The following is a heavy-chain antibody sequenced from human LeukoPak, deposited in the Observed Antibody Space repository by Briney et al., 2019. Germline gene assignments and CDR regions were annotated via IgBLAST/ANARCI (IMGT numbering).Heavy chain of an antibody. V-gene: IGHV3-23*01. Sequence: GGSLRLSCAASGFTFNNYAMSWVRQAPGKGLEWVSAISGSGGSTYYADSVKGRFTISRDNSKTTLYLQMNSLRAEDTAVYYCAKAGITMVRGVYYFDHWGQGTLVTVSS. CDR1: GFTFNNYA. CDR2: ISGSGGST. J-gene: IGHJ4*02. CDR3: AKAGITMVRGVYYFDH. D-gene: IGHD3-10*01.